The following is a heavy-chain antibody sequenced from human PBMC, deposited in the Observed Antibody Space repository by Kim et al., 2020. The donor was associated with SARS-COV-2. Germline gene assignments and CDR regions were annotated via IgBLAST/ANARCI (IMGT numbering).Heavy chain of an antibody. CDR2: IKEDGREK. Sequence: GGSLRLSCAASGFPFNKYWMSWVRQVPGKGLEWLANIKEDGREKYYVDSVKGRFTISRDNAKNSLYLQMDSLRVEDTAVYFCGRDYSDCGQGTLVTVSS. D-gene: IGHD6-13*01. J-gene: IGHJ4*02. CDR1: GFPFNKYW. CDR3: GRDYSD. V-gene: IGHV3-7*01.